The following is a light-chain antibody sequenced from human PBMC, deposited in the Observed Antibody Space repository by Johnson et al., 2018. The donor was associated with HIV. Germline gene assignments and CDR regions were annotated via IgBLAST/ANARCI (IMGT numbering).Light chain of an antibody. V-gene: IGLV1-51*02. CDR1: SSNIENYF. CDR3: GTWDSSLSAYV. CDR2: EDN. Sequence: QSVLTQPPSVSAAPGQRVNISCSGNSSNIENYFVSWYQQLPGAAPRLLIYEDNKRPSGIPDRFSGSKSGATATLGITGLQTGDEADYYCGTWDSSLSAYVFGTGTRVSVL. J-gene: IGLJ1*01.